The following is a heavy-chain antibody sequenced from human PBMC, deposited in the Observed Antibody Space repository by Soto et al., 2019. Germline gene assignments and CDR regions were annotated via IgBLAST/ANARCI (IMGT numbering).Heavy chain of an antibody. Sequence: GGSLRLSWAASGFTFSDCGMSWVRQAPGKGLEWVSVISASGDATYYAASVKGRFTLSRDNSKNTLYLQMNSLTVADTAVYYCAKKVTIYAVDPADYWGQGTQVTVSS. V-gene: IGHV3-23*01. CDR1: GFTFSDCG. J-gene: IGHJ4*02. D-gene: IGHD3-3*01. CDR2: ISASGDAT. CDR3: AKKVTIYAVDPADY.